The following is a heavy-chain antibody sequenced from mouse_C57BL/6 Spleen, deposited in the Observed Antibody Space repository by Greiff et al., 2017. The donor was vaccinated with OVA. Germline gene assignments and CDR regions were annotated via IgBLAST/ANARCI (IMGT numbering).Heavy chain of an antibody. D-gene: IGHD1-1*01. J-gene: IGHJ1*03. Sequence: DVQLQESGPGLVKPSQSLSLTCSVTGYSITSGYYWNWIRQFPGNKLEWMGYISYDGSNNYNPSLKNRISITRDTSKNQFFLKLNSVTTEDTATYYCARVNYYGSSYGYFDVWGTGTTVTVSS. V-gene: IGHV3-6*01. CDR3: ARVNYYGSSYGYFDV. CDR1: GYSITSGYY. CDR2: ISYDGSN.